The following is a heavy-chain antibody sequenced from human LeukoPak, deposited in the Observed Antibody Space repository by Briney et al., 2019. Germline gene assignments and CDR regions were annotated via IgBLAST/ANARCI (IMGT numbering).Heavy chain of an antibody. V-gene: IGHV3-30*18. CDR2: ISYDGSNK. CDR3: AKDGLRYSSGWFGGSTYYYGMDV. Sequence: AGGSLRLSCAASGFTFSSYGVQWARQAPGKGLEWVAFISYDGSNKYYADTVKGRFTISRDNSKNTLYLQMNSLRAEDTAVYYCAKDGLRYSSGWFGGSTYYYGMDVWGQGTTVTVSS. J-gene: IGHJ6*02. CDR1: GFTFSSYG. D-gene: IGHD6-19*01.